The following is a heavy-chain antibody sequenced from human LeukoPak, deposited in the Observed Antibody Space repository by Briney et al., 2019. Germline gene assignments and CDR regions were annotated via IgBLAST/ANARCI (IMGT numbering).Heavy chain of an antibody. CDR3: ARTHFWSGYYTSAFDI. Sequence: GESLKISCKGSGYSFTSYWIGWVRQMPGKGLEWMGIIYPGDSDTRYSPSFQGQVTISADKSIGTAYLQWSSLKASDTAMYYCARTHFWSGYYTSAFDIWGQGTMVTVSS. CDR1: GYSFTSYW. CDR2: IYPGDSDT. D-gene: IGHD3-3*02. J-gene: IGHJ3*02. V-gene: IGHV5-51*01.